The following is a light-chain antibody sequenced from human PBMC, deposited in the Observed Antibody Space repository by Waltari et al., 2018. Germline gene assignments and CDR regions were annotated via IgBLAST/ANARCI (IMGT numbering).Light chain of an antibody. CDR1: NIESKS. V-gene: IGLV3-21*04. J-gene: IGLJ1*01. Sequence: SYVLTQPPSVSVAPGKTASITYGGNNIESKSVHWYQQKPGQAPILVISYDSDRPSGIPERFSGSNSGNTATLTISRVEAGDEADYYCQVWDANTDPGVFGTGTEVTVL. CDR3: QVWDANTDPGV. CDR2: YDS.